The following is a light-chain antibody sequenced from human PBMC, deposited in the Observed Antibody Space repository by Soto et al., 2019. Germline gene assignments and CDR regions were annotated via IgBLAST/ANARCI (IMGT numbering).Light chain of an antibody. CDR2: DAS. J-gene: IGKJ4*01. V-gene: IGKV3-11*01. CDR3: QQRSNWPPGRLT. Sequence: DTVLTQSPGTLSLTSGERATLSCRASQSVSSNLACYQQKPGQAPRLLIYDASNRATGIPARFSGSGSGTDFTLTISSLEPEDFAVYYCQQRSNWPPGRLTFGGGTKVDI. CDR1: QSVSSN.